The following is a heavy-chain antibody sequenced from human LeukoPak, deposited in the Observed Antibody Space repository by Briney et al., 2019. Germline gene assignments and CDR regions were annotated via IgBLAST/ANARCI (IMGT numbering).Heavy chain of an antibody. CDR1: GGSISSGGYY. J-gene: IGHJ6*02. Sequence: SETLSLTCTVSGGSISSGGYYWSWIRQHPGKGLEWIGYIYYSGSTYYNPSLKSRVTISVDTSKNQFSLKLSSVTAADTAVYYCARDVRQWLPTLGNYYYYGMDVWGQGTTVTVSS. D-gene: IGHD6-19*01. CDR2: IYYSGST. CDR3: ARDVRQWLPTLGNYYYYGMDV. V-gene: IGHV4-31*03.